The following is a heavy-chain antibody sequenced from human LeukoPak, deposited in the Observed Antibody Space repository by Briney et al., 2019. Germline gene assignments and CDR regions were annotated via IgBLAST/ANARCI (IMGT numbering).Heavy chain of an antibody. CDR3: AKDRLRGAYFDY. D-gene: IGHD5-12*01. Sequence: PGGSLRLSCAASGFTFSSYGMHWVRQAPGKGLEWVAVISYDGSNTYYADSVKGRFTISRDNSKNTLYLQMNSLRAEDTAVYYCAKDRLRGAYFDYWGQGTLVTVSS. V-gene: IGHV3-30*18. CDR2: ISYDGSNT. J-gene: IGHJ4*02. CDR1: GFTFSSYG.